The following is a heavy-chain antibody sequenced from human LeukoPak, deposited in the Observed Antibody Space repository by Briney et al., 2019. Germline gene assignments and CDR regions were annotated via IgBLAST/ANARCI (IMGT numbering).Heavy chain of an antibody. Sequence: GGTLRLSCAASRFTFSSYAMNWVRQAPGKGLEWVSYISSSGSTIYYADSVKGRFTISRDNAKNSLYLQMNSLRAEDTAVYYCAELGITMIGGVWGKGTTVTISS. CDR3: AELGITMIGGV. J-gene: IGHJ6*04. CDR2: ISSSGSTI. CDR1: RFTFSSYA. V-gene: IGHV3-48*03. D-gene: IGHD3-10*02.